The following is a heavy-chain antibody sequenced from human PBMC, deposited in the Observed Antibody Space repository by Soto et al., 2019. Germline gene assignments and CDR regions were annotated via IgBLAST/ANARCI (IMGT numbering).Heavy chain of an antibody. CDR2: IYTNGST. V-gene: IGHV4-4*07. D-gene: IGHD3-10*02. CDR1: DGSISTYY. CDR3: ARDHTVDYVDYYFDY. J-gene: IGHJ4*02. Sequence: SETLSLTCTVSDGSISTYYWSWIRQPAGKGLEWVGRIYTNGSTSYSPSLKSRLTMSVDTSKKQLSLKLSSVTAADTAVYYCARDHTVDYVDYYFDYWGQGTLVTVSS.